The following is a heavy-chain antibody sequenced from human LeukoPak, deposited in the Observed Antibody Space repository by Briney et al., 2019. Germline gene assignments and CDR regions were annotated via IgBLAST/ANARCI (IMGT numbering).Heavy chain of an antibody. D-gene: IGHD6-19*01. V-gene: IGHV3-7*01. CDR1: GFTFNKYW. J-gene: IGHJ4*01. CDR2: VNQDGTQK. CDR3: VRDVSSGWAFDY. Sequence: GGSLTLSCSAPGFTFNKYWMSWIRQLPGQGLEWVANVNQDGTQKYYVDSVKGRFTNSRDNARNLLYLQMNSLRAEDTAVYYCVRDVSSGWAFDYWGHGTLVTVSS.